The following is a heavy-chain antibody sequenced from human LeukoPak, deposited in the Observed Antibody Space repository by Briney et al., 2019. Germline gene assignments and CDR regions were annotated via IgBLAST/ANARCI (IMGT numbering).Heavy chain of an antibody. CDR1: GYRFTSYW. CDR3: ARRLLGYCSGGSCEYYFDY. CDR2: IYPGDSDT. Sequence: GESLKISCKGSGYRFTSYWIGWVRQMPGKGLEWMGIIYPGDSDTRYSPFFQGQVTISADKSISTAYLQWSSLKASDTAMYYCARRLLGYCSGGSCEYYFDYWGQGTLVTVSS. D-gene: IGHD2-15*01. V-gene: IGHV5-51*01. J-gene: IGHJ4*02.